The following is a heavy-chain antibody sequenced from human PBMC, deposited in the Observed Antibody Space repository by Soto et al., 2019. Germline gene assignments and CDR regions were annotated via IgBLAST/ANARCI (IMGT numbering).Heavy chain of an antibody. CDR1: GFTFSSYS. D-gene: IGHD7-27*01. J-gene: IGHJ6*02. CDR3: AKSPLGSYYYGMDV. V-gene: IGHV3-23*01. CDR2: ISGSGGST. Sequence: EVQLLESGGGLVQPGGSLRLSCAASGFTFSSYSMSWVRQAPGKGLEWVSAISGSGGSTYYADSVKGRFTISRDNSKNTLYLQMNSLRAEDTAVYYCAKSPLGSYYYGMDVWGQGTTVTVSS.